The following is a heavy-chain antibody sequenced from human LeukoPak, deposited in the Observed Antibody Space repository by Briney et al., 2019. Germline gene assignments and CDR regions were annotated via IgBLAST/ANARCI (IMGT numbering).Heavy chain of an antibody. Sequence: PGGSLRLSCAASGLAVSSNCMSWVRQAPGKGLEWVSFIYSGGSTYYTDSVKGRFTISRDNSKNTLSLQMNSLRAEDTAVYYCSAIAVSAIYWGQGTLVTVSS. CDR2: IYSGGST. J-gene: IGHJ4*02. CDR1: GLAVSSNC. V-gene: IGHV3-53*05. CDR3: SAIAVSAIY. D-gene: IGHD6-19*01.